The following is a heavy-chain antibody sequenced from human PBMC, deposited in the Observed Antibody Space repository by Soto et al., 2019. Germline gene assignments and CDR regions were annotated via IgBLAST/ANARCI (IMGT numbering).Heavy chain of an antibody. CDR1: GGTFSSYP. Sequence: QVKLVQSGAEVKKPGSSVKVSCKPSGGTFSSYPISWVRQAPGQGLEWMGGIIPIFGTANYAQKFQGRVTITADESTSTAYMELSSLRSEDTAVYYCARGNHRWLQLWYFDLWGRGTLVTVSS. D-gene: IGHD5-12*01. J-gene: IGHJ2*01. CDR3: ARGNHRWLQLWYFDL. CDR2: IIPIFGTA. V-gene: IGHV1-69*12.